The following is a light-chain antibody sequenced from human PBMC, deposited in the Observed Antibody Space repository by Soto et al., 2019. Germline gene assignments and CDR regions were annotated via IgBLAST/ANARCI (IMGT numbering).Light chain of an antibody. CDR3: QQRSNWPPSIT. CDR2: DAC. CDR1: QRVSSY. Sequence: EIVLTQSPATLSLSPGERATLSCRASQRVSSYLAWYQQKPGQAPRLLIYDACNRATGIPARFSGSGCGTDFTLTTSSLEPEEFAAYYCQQRSNWPPSITFGHWTRLEIK. J-gene: IGKJ5*01. V-gene: IGKV3-11*01.